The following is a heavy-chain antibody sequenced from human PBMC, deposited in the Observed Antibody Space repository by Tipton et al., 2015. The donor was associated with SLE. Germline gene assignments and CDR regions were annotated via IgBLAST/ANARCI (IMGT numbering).Heavy chain of an antibody. J-gene: IGHJ4*02. CDR3: ATAPGGTTHYFDY. D-gene: IGHD1-1*01. CDR2: ISSSSSTI. Sequence: SLRLSCAASGFTFSSYGMHWVRQAPGKGLEWVSYISSSSSTIYYADSVKGRFTISRDNAKNSLYLQMNSLRAEDTAVYYCATAPGGTTHYFDYWGQGTLVTVSS. V-gene: IGHV3-48*04. CDR1: GFTFSSYG.